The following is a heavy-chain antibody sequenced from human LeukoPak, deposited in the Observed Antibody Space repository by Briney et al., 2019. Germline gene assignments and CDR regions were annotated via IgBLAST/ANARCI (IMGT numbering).Heavy chain of an antibody. J-gene: IGHJ4*02. Sequence: PGGSLRLTCAASGYTISNKYMTWVRQAPGKGLGWVSFLYRDGRTSDADSVKGRFSVSRDNSKNTLYLQMNTLRAEDTAIYYCGRETLGGVFQYWGRVTLVIVSS. CDR2: LYRDGRT. CDR1: GYTISNKY. V-gene: IGHV3-66*01. D-gene: IGHD3-16*01. CDR3: GRETLGGVFQY.